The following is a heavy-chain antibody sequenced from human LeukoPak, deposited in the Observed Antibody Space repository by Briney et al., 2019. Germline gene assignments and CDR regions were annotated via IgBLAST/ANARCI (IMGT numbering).Heavy chain of an antibody. CDR3: ASIAVDPYHFDY. CDR1: GGSISSSSYY. Sequence: SETLSLTCTVSGGSISSSSYYWGWIRQPPGKGLEWIGSIYYSGSTYYNPSLKSRVTISVDTSKNQFSLKLSSVTAADTAVYYCASIAVDPYHFDYWGQGTLVTVSS. J-gene: IGHJ4*02. CDR2: IYYSGST. D-gene: IGHD6-19*01. V-gene: IGHV4-39*01.